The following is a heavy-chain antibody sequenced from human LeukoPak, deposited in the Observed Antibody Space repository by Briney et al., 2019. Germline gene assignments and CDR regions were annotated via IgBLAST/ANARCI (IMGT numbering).Heavy chain of an antibody. Sequence: GASVKVSCKASGYTFTSYAMNWVRQAPGQGLEWMGWINTNTGNPTYAQGFTGRFVFSLDTSVSTAYLQISSLKAEDTAVYYCARDLSHLWYYDSSGYSALDIWGQGTMVTVSS. V-gene: IGHV7-4-1*02. J-gene: IGHJ3*02. CDR1: GYTFTSYA. CDR3: ARDLSHLWYYDSSGYSALDI. CDR2: INTNTGNP. D-gene: IGHD3-22*01.